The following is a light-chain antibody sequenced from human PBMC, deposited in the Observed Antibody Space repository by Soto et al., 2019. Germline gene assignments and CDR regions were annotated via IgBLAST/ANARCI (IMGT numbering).Light chain of an antibody. J-gene: IGKJ1*01. CDR2: GAS. CDR1: QSVSDSY. Sequence: EIVLPQSPGTLSLSPGERATLSCRASQSVSDSYLDWYKQKPGQAPRLLIYGASSRAAGIPDRFSGSGSGTDFTLTISRLEPEDFAVYNCQQYGSSPWTFGQGTKVEIK. CDR3: QQYGSSPWT. V-gene: IGKV3-20*01.